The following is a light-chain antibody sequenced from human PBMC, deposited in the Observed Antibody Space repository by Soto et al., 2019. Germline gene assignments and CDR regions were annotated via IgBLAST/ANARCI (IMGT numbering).Light chain of an antibody. J-gene: IGKJ3*01. CDR1: QGISNY. Sequence: DIQMTQSPSSLSASVGDRVNITCRASQGISNYLAWYQQSPGKVPKLLIYAASTLQSGVPSRFSGSGSGSDFTLTISSLQPEDVATYYCQKYNSAPQTFGPGTNVDIK. CDR2: AAS. V-gene: IGKV1-27*01. CDR3: QKYNSAPQT.